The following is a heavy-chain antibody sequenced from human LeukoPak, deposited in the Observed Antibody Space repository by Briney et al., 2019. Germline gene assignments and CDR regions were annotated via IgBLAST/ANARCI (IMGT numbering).Heavy chain of an antibody. Sequence: GGSLRLSCAASGSTFSSYAMHWVRQAPGKGLEWVAVISYDGSNKYYADSVKGRFTISRDNSKNTLYLQMNSLRAEDTAVYYCARDEVIVRDRDGYNSFDYWGQGTLVTVSS. D-gene: IGHD5-24*01. J-gene: IGHJ4*02. CDR2: ISYDGSNK. V-gene: IGHV3-30*04. CDR1: GSTFSSYA. CDR3: ARDEVIVRDRDGYNSFDY.